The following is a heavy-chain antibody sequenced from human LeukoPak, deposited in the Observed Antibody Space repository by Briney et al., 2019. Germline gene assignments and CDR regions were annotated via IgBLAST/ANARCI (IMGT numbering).Heavy chain of an antibody. CDR3: ARSGIAAAGTFLVGREFDP. D-gene: IGHD6-13*01. V-gene: IGHV3-48*03. CDR2: ISSSGSTI. J-gene: IGHJ5*02. Sequence: PGGSLRLSCAASGFTFSSYEMNWVRQAPGKGLEWVSYISSSGSTIYYAGSVKGRFTISRDNAKNSLYLQMNSLRAEDTAVYYCARSGIAAAGTFLVGREFDPWGQGTLVTVSS. CDR1: GFTFSSYE.